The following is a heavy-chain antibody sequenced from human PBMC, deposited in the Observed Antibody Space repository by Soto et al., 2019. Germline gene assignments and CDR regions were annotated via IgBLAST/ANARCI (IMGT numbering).Heavy chain of an antibody. D-gene: IGHD3-3*01. CDR1: GFTFSSYS. J-gene: IGHJ6*03. CDR3: ARGSPGDFWSGYYLGFRANYYYYMDV. V-gene: IGHV3-21*01. Sequence: NPGGSLRLSCAASGFTFSSYSMNWVRQAPGKGLEWVSSISSSSSYIYYADSVKGRFTISRDNAKNSLYLQMNSLRAEDTAVYYCARGSPGDFWSGYYLGFRANYYYYMDVWGKGTTVTVSS. CDR2: ISSSSSYI.